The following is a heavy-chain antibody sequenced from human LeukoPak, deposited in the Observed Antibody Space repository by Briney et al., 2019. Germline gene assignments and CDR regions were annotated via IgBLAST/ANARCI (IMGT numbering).Heavy chain of an antibody. V-gene: IGHV1-2*02. D-gene: IGHD5-12*01. CDR3: VRDGYSGGAFDI. CDR1: GYTFTGHY. J-gene: IGHJ3*02. Sequence: GASVKVSCKASGYTFTGHYMHWVRQAPGQGLEWMGWIYPKTGGTIYAQKLQTRVTMTRDTSITTAFMELNILKSDDTAVYYCVRDGYSGGAFDIWGQGTMVTVSS. CDR2: IYPKTGGT.